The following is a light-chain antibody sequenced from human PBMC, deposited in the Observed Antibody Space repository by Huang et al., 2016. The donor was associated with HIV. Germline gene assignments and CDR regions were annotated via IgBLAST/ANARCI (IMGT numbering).Light chain of an antibody. V-gene: IGKV2-30*01. Sequence: DVLLTQSPLSLPDTLGQPAFITCKSNQSLVYGDGNIYLNWFHQRPGHSPRRLIYKLSNRDSGVPDRFSAGGSGTDFTLWISEVEAEDVGDYYCMQASHGAATFGQGTRVDIK. CDR3: MQASHGAAT. CDR2: KLS. CDR1: QSLVYGDGNIY. J-gene: IGKJ1*01.